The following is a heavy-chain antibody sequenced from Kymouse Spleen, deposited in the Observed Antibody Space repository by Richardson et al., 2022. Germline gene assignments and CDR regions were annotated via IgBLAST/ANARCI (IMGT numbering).Heavy chain of an antibody. Sequence: QVQLVESGGGVVQPGRSLRLSCAASGFTFSSYGMHWVRQAPGKGLEWVAVISYDGSNKYYADSVKGRFTISRDNSKNTLYLQMNSLRAEDTAVYYCAKGEQQLVFDYWGQGTLVTVSS. V-gene: IGHV3-30*18. D-gene: IGHD6-13*01. J-gene: IGHJ4*02. CDR2: ISYDGSNK. CDR1: GFTFSSYG. CDR3: AKGEQQLVFDY.